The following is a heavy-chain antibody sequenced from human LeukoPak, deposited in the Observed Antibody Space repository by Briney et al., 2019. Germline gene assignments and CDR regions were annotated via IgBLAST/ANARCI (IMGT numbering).Heavy chain of an antibody. CDR3: ARAYDYYDSSGYYRSGAFDI. D-gene: IGHD3-22*01. J-gene: IGHJ3*02. CDR1: GFTFSSYA. V-gene: IGHV3-30-3*01. CDR2: ISYDGSNK. Sequence: PGGSLRLSCAASGFTFSSYAMHWVRQAPGMGLEWVAVISYDGSNKYYADSVKGRFTISRDNSKNTLYLQMNSLRAEDTAVYYCARAYDYYDSSGYYRSGAFDIWGQGTMVTVSS.